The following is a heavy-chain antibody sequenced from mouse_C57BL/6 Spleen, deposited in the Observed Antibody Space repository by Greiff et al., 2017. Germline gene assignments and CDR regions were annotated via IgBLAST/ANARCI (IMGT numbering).Heavy chain of an antibody. CDR2: IDPETGGT. J-gene: IGHJ2*01. V-gene: IGHV1-15*01. CDR1: GYTFTDYE. Sequence: VQLQQSGAELVRPGASVTLSCKASGYTFTDYEMHWVQQTHVHGLEWIGAIDPETGGTAYNQKFKGKAILAADKSSRTAYMELRSLTAEDSAVYYCTRGSGYDDWGQGTTLTVSS. CDR3: TRGSGYDD. D-gene: IGHD2-2*01.